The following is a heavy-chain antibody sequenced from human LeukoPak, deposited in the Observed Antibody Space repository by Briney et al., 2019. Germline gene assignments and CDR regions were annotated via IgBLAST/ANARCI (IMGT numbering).Heavy chain of an antibody. CDR3: ARDHGEWLVRGCSDY. CDR1: GSPFTCYY. J-gene: IGHJ4*02. CDR2: INPNSGGT. D-gene: IGHD6-19*01. V-gene: IGHV1-2*02. Sequence: ASVKASCKASGSPFTCYYMHWVRQAPGQGLEWMGWINPNSGGTNYAQKFQGRVTMTRDTSISTAYMELSRLRSDDTAVYYCARDHGEWLVRGCSDYWGQGTLVTVSS.